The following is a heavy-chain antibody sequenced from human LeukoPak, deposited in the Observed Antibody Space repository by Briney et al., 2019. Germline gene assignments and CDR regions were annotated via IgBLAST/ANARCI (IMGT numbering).Heavy chain of an antibody. CDR2: IYYSGST. D-gene: IGHD2-2*01. Sequence: PSETLSLTCTVSGGSISSGDYYWSWIRQPPGKGLEWIGYIYYSGSTYYNPSLKSRVTISVDTSKNQFSLKLSSVTAADTAVYYCARVGCSSTSCYRYYYYGMDAWGQGTTVTVSS. J-gene: IGHJ6*02. CDR1: GGSISSGDYY. CDR3: ARVGCSSTSCYRYYYYGMDA. V-gene: IGHV4-30-4*01.